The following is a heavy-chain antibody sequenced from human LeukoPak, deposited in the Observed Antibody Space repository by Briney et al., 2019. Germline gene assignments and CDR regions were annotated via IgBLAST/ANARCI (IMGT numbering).Heavy chain of an antibody. CDR2: IIPIFGTA. J-gene: IGHJ4*02. V-gene: IGHV1-69*06. CDR1: GGTFSSYA. CDR3: ARVGYCSGGSCFPDY. D-gene: IGHD2-15*01. Sequence: SVTVSCKASGGTFSSYAISWVRQAPGQGLEWMGGIIPIFGTANYAQKFQGRVAITADKSTSTAYMELSSLRSEDTAVYYCARVGYCSGGSCFPDYWGQGTLVIVSS.